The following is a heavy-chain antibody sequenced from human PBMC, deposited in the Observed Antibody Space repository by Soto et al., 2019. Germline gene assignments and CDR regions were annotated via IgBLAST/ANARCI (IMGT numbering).Heavy chain of an antibody. CDR3: ARARYDFWSGYWFNY. D-gene: IGHD3-3*01. V-gene: IGHV3-21*01. J-gene: IGHJ4*02. CDR2: ISSSSSYI. CDR1: GFTFSSYS. Sequence: GGSLRLSCAASGFTFSSYSMNWVRQAPGKGLEWVSSISSSSSYIYYADSVKGRFTISRDSAKNSLYLQMNSLRAEDTAVYYCARARYDFWSGYWFNYWGQGTLVTVSS.